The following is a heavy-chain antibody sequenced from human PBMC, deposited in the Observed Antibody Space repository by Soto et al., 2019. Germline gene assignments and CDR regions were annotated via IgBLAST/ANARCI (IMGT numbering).Heavy chain of an antibody. J-gene: IGHJ6*02. V-gene: IGHV4-34*01. CDR1: GGSFSGYY. Sequence: QVQLQQWGAGLLKPSETLSLTCAVYGGSFSGYYWSWIRQPPGKGLEWIGEINHSGSTNYNPSLKSRVTISVDTSKNQFSLKLSSVTAADTAVYYCARGRFHDYYYSYGMDVWGQGTTVTVSS. CDR2: INHSGST. CDR3: ARGRFHDYYYSYGMDV. D-gene: IGHD2-21*01.